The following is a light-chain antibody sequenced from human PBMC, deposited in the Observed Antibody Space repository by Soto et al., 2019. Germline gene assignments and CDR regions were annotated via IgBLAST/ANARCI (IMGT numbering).Light chain of an antibody. CDR1: QGIRNG. J-gene: IGKJ1*01. CDR3: LQDHDSTWT. V-gene: IGKV1-6*01. Sequence: AIQMTHSPSSLSASVGARFTITCRASQGIRNGLHWYQQKQGKAPKVLIYDASSLQNGVPSRLRGSGYGTDFTLTITSLKHEEFATYYCLQDHDSTWTFGQGTKVDI. CDR2: DAS.